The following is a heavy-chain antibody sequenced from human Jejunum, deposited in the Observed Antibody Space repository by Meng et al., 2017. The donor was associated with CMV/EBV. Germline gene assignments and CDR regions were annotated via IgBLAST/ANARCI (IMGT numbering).Heavy chain of an antibody. D-gene: IGHD4-23*01. J-gene: IGHJ5*02. CDR2: IIPIVGAT. CDR3: AREPTVVSGRPNWFDP. CDR1: GGTFSSYP. Sequence: SGGTFSSYPISWVRQVPGQGLEWMGSIIPIVGATNYAQKFQGRVTITADKSTSIAYMELSSLKSEDTAVYYCAREPTVVSGRPNWFDPWGQGTLVTVSS. V-gene: IGHV1-69*08.